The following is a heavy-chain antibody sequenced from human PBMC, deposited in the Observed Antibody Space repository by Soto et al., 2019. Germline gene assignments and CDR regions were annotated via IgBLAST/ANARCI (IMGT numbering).Heavy chain of an antibody. CDR2: ISSDGGDK. Sequence: SVGGVVQPGRSPRLSCAASGFTFSNFGMHWVRQAPGKGLEWVAAISSDGGDKYYSHSVKDRFTISRDNSKNTLFLQMNSLRVEDTAVYYCVKGSEVARQELDHWGQGILVTVSS. V-gene: IGHV3-30*18. CDR1: GFTFSNFG. J-gene: IGHJ4*02. CDR3: VKGSEVARQELDH. D-gene: IGHD2-15*01.